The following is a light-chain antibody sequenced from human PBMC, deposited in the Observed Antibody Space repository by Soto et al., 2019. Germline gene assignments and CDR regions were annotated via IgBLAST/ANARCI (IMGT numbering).Light chain of an antibody. CDR1: SSNIGAGYE. V-gene: IGLV1-40*01. CDR3: QSYDSSLSGYV. Sequence: QSVLTQPPSVSGAPGQRVTISCTGSSSNIGAGYEVHWYQQHPGTAPKVLIHGNSNRPSGVPDRFSGSKSGTSASLAITGLQAEDEADYSCQSYDSSLSGYVFGTGTKLTVL. J-gene: IGLJ1*01. CDR2: GNS.